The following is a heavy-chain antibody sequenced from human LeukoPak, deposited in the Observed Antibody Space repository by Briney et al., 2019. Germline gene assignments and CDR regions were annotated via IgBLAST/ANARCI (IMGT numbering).Heavy chain of an antibody. D-gene: IGHD5-12*01. CDR3: ARVWGGYGSTHYFDY. Sequence: SETLSLTCTVSGYSISSGYYWGWIRQPPGKGLEWIGSIYHSGSTYYSPSLKSRVTISVDTSKNQFSLKLSSVTAADTAVYFCARVWGGYGSTHYFDYWGQGTLVTVSS. V-gene: IGHV4-38-2*02. CDR1: GYSISSGYY. J-gene: IGHJ4*02. CDR2: IYHSGST.